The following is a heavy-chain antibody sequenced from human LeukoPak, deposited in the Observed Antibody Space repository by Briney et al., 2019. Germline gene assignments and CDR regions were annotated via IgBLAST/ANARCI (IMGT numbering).Heavy chain of an antibody. CDR1: GYTFTSYG. CDR3: ARADIVVVPAAPHFDY. CDR2: ISAYNGNT. Sequence: ASVKVSCKASGYTFTSYGISWVRQAPGQRLEWMGWISAYNGNTNYAQKLQGRVTMTTDTSTSTAYMELRSLRSDDTAVYYCARADIVVVPAAPHFDYWGQGTLVTVPS. D-gene: IGHD2-2*01. V-gene: IGHV1-18*01. J-gene: IGHJ4*02.